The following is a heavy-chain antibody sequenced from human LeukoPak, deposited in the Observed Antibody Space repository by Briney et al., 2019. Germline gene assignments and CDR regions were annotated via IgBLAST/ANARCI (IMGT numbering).Heavy chain of an antibody. CDR2: ISSGGSSI. J-gene: IGHJ4*02. V-gene: IGHV3-48*03. Sequence: GGSLRLSRAASGFTFSSYETNWVRQAPGKGLEWVSYISSGGSSIYYADSVKGRFTISRDNAKNSLYLQMNSLRAEDTAVYYCARSSGWYTGFDFWGQGTLVTVSS. CDR3: ARSSGWYTGFDF. CDR1: GFTFSSYE. D-gene: IGHD6-19*01.